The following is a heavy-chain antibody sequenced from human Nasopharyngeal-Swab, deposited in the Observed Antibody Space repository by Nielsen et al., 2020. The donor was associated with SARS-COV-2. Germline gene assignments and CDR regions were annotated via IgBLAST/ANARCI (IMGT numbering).Heavy chain of an antibody. V-gene: IGHV3-53*01. CDR3: SGVVKNWFDP. CDR2: LYSDGTT. CDR1: GFTVSSNF. Sequence: GGSLRLSCVASGFTVSSNFMNWVRQAPGKGLEWVSVLYSDGTTHYTDSVKGRFTISRDSSKNTLYLQLNSLRAEDTAVYYCSGVVKNWFDPWGQGTLVTVSS. J-gene: IGHJ5*02. D-gene: IGHD3-3*01.